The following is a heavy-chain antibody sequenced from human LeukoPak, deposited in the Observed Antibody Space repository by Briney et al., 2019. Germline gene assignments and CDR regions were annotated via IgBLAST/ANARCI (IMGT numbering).Heavy chain of an antibody. CDR1: GFTFDDYG. J-gene: IGHJ4*02. Sequence: PGGSLRLSCAASGFTFDDYGMSWVRQAPGKGLEWVSGINWNGGSTGYADSVKGRFTIARDNAKNSLYLQMNGLRAEDTAVYYCARDQNDSSGYSGGLDYWGQGTLVTVSS. V-gene: IGHV3-20*04. CDR3: ARDQNDSSGYSGGLDY. D-gene: IGHD3-22*01. CDR2: INWNGGST.